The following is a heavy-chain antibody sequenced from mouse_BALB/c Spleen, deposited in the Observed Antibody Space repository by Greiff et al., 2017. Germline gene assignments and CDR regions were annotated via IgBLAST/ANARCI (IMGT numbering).Heavy chain of an antibody. D-gene: IGHD4-1*01. CDR3: TSLTGTWFAY. CDR1: GFTFSSYT. CDR2: ISSGGGNT. Sequence: EVQRVESGGGLVKPGGSLKLSCAASGFTFSSYTMSWVRQTPEKRLEWVATISSGGGNTYYPDSVKGRFTISRDNAKNTLYLQMSSLKSEDTAMYYCTSLTGTWFAYWGQGTLVTVSA. V-gene: IGHV5-6-4*01. J-gene: IGHJ3*01.